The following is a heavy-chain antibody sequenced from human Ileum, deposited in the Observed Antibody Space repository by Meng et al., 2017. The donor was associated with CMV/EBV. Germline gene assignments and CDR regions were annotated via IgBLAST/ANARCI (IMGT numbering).Heavy chain of an antibody. CDR3: VRGGSSGTLKYFDY. CDR2: ISASTSAI. J-gene: IGHJ4*02. Sequence: GGSLRLSCVASGFTFSSYEMNWVRQIPGKGLEWISYISASTSAIYYVASVKGRFTISRDNVKKSLYLLMESIRADDTAIYYCVRGGSSGTLKYFDYWGQGALVTVSS. D-gene: IGHD3-3*01. CDR1: GFTFSSYE. V-gene: IGHV3-48*03.